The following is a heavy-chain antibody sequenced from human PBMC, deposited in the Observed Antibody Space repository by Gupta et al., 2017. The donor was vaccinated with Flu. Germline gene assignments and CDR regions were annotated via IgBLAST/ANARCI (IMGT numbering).Heavy chain of an antibody. CDR1: GGSISSDY. J-gene: IGHJ4*02. Sequence: VQLQQSGPGLLKPSETLSPNCSLSGGSISSDYWTWVRQPPGKGLEWIGFIHYSGSNNLNPSLKSRVTISDTSKNQFSLRLGSLTAADTAVYYCARLRDLWGGHRYFFDCWGQGTLVTVSS. D-gene: IGHD3-3*01. CDR2: IHYSGSN. V-gene: IGHV4-59*08. CDR3: ARLRDLWGGHRYFFDC.